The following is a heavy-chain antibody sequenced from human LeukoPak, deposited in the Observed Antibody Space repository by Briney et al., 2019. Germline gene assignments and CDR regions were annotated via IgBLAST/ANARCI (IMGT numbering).Heavy chain of an antibody. CDR3: ASDTLKRITMIVVAPDY. V-gene: IGHV1-69*06. Sequence: ASVKVSCKASGGTFSSYAISWVRQAPGQGLEWMGRIIPIFGTANYAQKFQGRVTITADKSTSTAYMELSSLRSEDTAVYYCASDTLKRITMIVVAPDYWGQGTLVTVSS. D-gene: IGHD3-22*01. J-gene: IGHJ4*02. CDR2: IIPIFGTA. CDR1: GGTFSSYA.